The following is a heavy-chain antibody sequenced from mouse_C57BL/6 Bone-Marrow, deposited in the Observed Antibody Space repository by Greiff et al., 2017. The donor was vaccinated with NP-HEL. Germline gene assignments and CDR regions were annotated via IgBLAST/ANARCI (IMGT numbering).Heavy chain of an antibody. D-gene: IGHD4-1*01. J-gene: IGHJ4*01. V-gene: IGHV1-66*01. CDR3: ARRNPGTWDMEY. CDR2: IYPGSGNT. Sequence: QVQLQQSGPVLVKPGASVKISCQASGYSFTSYYIHWVKQRPGQGLEWIGWIYPGSGNTKYNEKFKGKATLTADTSSSTAYMQLSSLTSEDSAVWYCARRNPGTWDMEYWGKGTSVTVSS. CDR1: GYSFTSYY.